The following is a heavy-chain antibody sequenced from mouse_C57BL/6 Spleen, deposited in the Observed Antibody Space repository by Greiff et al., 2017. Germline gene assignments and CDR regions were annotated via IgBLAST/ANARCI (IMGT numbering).Heavy chain of an antibody. J-gene: IGHJ3*01. CDR1: GYTFTDYY. D-gene: IGHD1-1*01. CDR2: INPNNGGT. V-gene: IGHV1-26*01. Sequence: EVQLQQSGPELVKPGASVKISCKASGYTFTDYYMNWVKQSHGKSLEWIGDINPNNGGTSYNQKFKGKATLTVDKSSSTAYMELRSLTSEDSAVYYCARDGSSSLFAYWGQGTLVTVSA. CDR3: ARDGSSSLFAY.